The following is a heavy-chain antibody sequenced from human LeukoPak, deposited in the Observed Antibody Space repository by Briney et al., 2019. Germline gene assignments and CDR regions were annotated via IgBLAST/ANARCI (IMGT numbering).Heavy chain of an antibody. Sequence: SETLSLTCTVSGGSISSYYWSWIRQPAGKGLEWIGRIYTSGSTNYNPSLKSRVTISVDTSKNQFSLKLSSVTAADTAVYYCAREGDSSGYYYLFDYWGQGTLVTVSS. CDR1: GGSISSYY. V-gene: IGHV4-4*07. CDR3: AREGDSSGYYYLFDY. D-gene: IGHD3-22*01. J-gene: IGHJ4*02. CDR2: IYTSGST.